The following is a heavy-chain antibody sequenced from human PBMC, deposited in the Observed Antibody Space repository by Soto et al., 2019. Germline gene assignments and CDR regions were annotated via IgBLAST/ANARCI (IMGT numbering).Heavy chain of an antibody. CDR1: GGSISSGGYY. J-gene: IGHJ6*02. CDR2: IYYSGST. Sequence: QVQLQESGPGLVKPSQTLSLTCTVSGGSISSGGYYWSWIRQHPGKGLEWIGYIYYSGSTDYNPSLTSRVISSVDTSKNQFSLKLSSVTAADTAVYYCARDGELSGGMDVWGQGTTVTVSS. D-gene: IGHD3-16*02. V-gene: IGHV4-31*03. CDR3: ARDGELSGGMDV.